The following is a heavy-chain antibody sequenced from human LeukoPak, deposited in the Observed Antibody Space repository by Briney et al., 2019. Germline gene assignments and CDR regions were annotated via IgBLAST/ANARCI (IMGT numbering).Heavy chain of an antibody. J-gene: IGHJ6*03. CDR1: GYSISSGYY. D-gene: IGHD5-18*01. CDR3: ARVLDTSYYYYMDV. V-gene: IGHV4-38-2*02. CDR2: IYNSGST. Sequence: SETLSLTCTVSGYSISSGYYWGWIRQPPGKGLEWIGSIYNSGSTYYNPSLKSRVTISVDTSKNQFSLKLSSVTAADTAVYYCARVLDTSYYYYMDVWGKGTTVTVSS.